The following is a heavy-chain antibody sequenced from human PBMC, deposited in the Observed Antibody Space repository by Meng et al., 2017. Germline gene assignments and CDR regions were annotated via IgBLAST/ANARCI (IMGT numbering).Heavy chain of an antibody. CDR1: GCTFSSYG. CDR2: IWYDGSNK. V-gene: IGHV3-33*01. CDR3: ARGLSTPYWYFDL. Sequence: GELVEVGGGVVQAGRSLRLSCAASGCTFSSYGMQWVRQAPGKGLEWVAVIWYDGSNKYYADSVKGRFTISRDNSKNTLYLQMYSLRAEDTAVYYCARGLSTPYWYFDLWGRGTLVTVSS. D-gene: IGHD2-2*01. J-gene: IGHJ2*01.